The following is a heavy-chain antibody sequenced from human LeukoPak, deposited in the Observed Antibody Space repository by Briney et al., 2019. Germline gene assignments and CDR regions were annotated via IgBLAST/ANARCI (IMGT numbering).Heavy chain of an antibody. D-gene: IGHD1-26*01. Sequence: ASVKASCKASGYTFTGYYMHWVPQAPGQGLEWMGWINPNSGGTNYAQKFQGRVTMTRDTSISTAYMELSRLRSDDTAVYYCARVAYSETYGIWFDPWGQGTLVIVSS. J-gene: IGHJ5*02. CDR2: INPNSGGT. CDR1: GYTFTGYY. CDR3: ARVAYSETYGIWFDP. V-gene: IGHV1-2*02.